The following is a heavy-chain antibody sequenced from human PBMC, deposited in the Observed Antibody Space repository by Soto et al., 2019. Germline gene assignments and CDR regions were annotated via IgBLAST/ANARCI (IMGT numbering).Heavy chain of an antibody. CDR2: MNPNSGNT. CDR3: ARVYQYSSSWYADY. V-gene: IGHV1-8*01. CDR1: GYTFTSYD. J-gene: IGHJ4*02. Sequence: ASVKVSCKASGYTFTSYDINWVRQATGQGLEWMGWMNPNSGNTGYAQKFQGRVTMTRNTSISTAYMELSSLRSEDTAVYYCARVYQYSSSWYADYWGQGTLVTVSS. D-gene: IGHD6-13*01.